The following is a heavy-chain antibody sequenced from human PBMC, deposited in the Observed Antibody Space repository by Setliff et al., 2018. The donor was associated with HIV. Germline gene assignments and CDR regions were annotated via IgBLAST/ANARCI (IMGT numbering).Heavy chain of an antibody. CDR1: GFTFSSYA. CDR3: AKDELDRFGDFDY. Sequence: GGSLRLSCAASGFTFSSYAMSWVRQAPGKGLEWVSAISDSGGDTYYPDSVKGRFTISRDNSKNTLYLQMNSLRAEDTAVYYCAKDELDRFGDFDYWGQGTLVTVSS. D-gene: IGHD3-3*01. V-gene: IGHV3-23*01. J-gene: IGHJ4*02. CDR2: ISDSGGDT.